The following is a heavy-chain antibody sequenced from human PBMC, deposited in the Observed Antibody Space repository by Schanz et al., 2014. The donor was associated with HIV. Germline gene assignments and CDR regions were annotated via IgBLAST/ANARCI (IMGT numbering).Heavy chain of an antibody. Sequence: QVQLVQSGTEVKKPGASVKVSCKASGYNFTSYDINWVRQATGLGLEWMGWMNPNSGYTGYAQKFQGRVTMTRHTPTSTAYMELSSLRSDDTAVYYCARMSPSSTSYGDAFDVWGQGTMITVSS. J-gene: IGHJ3*01. CDR2: MNPNSGYT. D-gene: IGHD2-2*01. V-gene: IGHV1-8*01. CDR1: GYNFTSYD. CDR3: ARMSPSSTSYGDAFDV.